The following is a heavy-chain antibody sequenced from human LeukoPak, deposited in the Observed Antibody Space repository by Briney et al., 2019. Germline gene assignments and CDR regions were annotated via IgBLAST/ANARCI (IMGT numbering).Heavy chain of an antibody. CDR3: ARDRANYDFWSGTFDY. J-gene: IGHJ4*02. CDR1: GYTFTNYG. CDR2: INPNSGGT. V-gene: IGHV1-2*02. D-gene: IGHD3-3*01. Sequence: ASVKVSCKASGYTFTNYGITWVRQAPGQGLEWMGWINPNSGGTNYAQKFQGRVTMTRDTSISTAYMELSRLRSDDTAVYYCARDRANYDFWSGTFDYWGQGTLVTVSS.